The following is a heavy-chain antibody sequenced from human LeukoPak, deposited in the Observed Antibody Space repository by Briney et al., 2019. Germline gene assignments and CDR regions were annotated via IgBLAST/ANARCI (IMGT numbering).Heavy chain of an antibody. V-gene: IGHV4-59*01. D-gene: IGHD1-26*01. Sequence: SETLSLTCAVSGGSISSYYWTWIRQPPGKGLEWIGYIYYSGSTNYNPSLKSRVTISVDTSKNQFSLKLSSVTAADTAVYYCARDSQSSGSYYGWFDPWGQGTLVTVSS. J-gene: IGHJ5*02. CDR1: GGSISSYY. CDR3: ARDSQSSGSYYGWFDP. CDR2: IYYSGST.